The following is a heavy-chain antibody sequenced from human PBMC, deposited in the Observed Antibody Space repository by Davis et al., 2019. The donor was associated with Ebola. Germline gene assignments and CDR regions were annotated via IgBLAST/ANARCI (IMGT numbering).Heavy chain of an antibody. V-gene: IGHV1-2*02. CDR1: GYTFTGYY. D-gene: IGHD3-10*01. CDR3: ARDRYYYGSGSYYYYGMDV. CDR2: INPNSGGT. Sequence: ASVKVSCKASGYTFTGYYMHWVRQAPGQGLEWMGWINPNSGGTNYAQKFQGRVTMTRDTSISTAYMELSRLRSDDTAVYYCARDRYYYGSGSYYYYGMDVWGQGTTVTVSS. J-gene: IGHJ6*02.